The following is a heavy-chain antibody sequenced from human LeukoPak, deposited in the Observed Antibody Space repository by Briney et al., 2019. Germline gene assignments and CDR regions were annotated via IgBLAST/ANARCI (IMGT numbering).Heavy chain of an antibody. V-gene: IGHV4-59*08. Sequence: PAETLSLTCSVSGGSMTSYYWSWIRQPPGKGLHWIGYIYYSGSTNYNPSLKSRVTISVDTSKNQFSLKLSSVTAADTAVYYCARRLFRPGVATGWYFDYWGQGTLVTVSS. CDR3: ARRLFRPGVATGWYFDY. CDR1: GGSMTSYY. J-gene: IGHJ4*02. CDR2: IYYSGST. D-gene: IGHD5-12*01.